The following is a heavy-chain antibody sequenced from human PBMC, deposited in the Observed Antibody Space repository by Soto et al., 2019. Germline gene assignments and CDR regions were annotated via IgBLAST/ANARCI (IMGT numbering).Heavy chain of an antibody. CDR2: IYYSGST. CDR1: GGSIRSYY. V-gene: IGHV4-59*08. CDR3: ARLYGLDAFDI. Sequence: QVQLQESGPGLVKPSETLSLTCTVSGGSIRSYYWSWIRQPPGKGLEWIGYIYYSGSTNYNPPLKSRVTISVDTSKNQFSLKMSSVTAADTAVYYCARLYGLDAFDIWGQGTMVTVSS. D-gene: IGHD3-16*02. J-gene: IGHJ3*02.